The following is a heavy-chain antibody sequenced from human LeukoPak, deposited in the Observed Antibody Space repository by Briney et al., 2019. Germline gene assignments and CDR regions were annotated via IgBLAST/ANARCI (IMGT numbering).Heavy chain of an antibody. V-gene: IGHV3-30*03. CDR1: GFTFSSYW. J-gene: IGHJ4*02. CDR3: ARGGYWGLTRSLDY. D-gene: IGHD7-27*01. Sequence: GGSLRLSCAASGFTFSSYWMSWVRQAPGKGLEWVAVISYDGSNKYYADSVKGRFTISRDNSKNTLYLQMNSLRAEDTAVYYCARGGYWGLTRSLDYWGQGTLVTVSS. CDR2: ISYDGSNK.